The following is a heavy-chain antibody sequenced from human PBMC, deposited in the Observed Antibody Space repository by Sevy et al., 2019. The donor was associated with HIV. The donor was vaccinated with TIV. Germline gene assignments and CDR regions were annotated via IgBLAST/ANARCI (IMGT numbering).Heavy chain of an antibody. V-gene: IGHV3-23*01. CDR1: GLTFSSYA. J-gene: IGHJ6*02. D-gene: IGHD2-15*01. Sequence: GGSLRLSCEVSGLTFSSYAMSWVRQAPGKGLECVSRISAAGGTTFYADSVKGRFTISRDNSKNTLYLQMNSLRAEDTAVYYCARVGYCRGGTCFSGFYYAMDVWGQGTTVTVSS. CDR3: ARVGYCRGGTCFSGFYYAMDV. CDR2: ISAAGGTT.